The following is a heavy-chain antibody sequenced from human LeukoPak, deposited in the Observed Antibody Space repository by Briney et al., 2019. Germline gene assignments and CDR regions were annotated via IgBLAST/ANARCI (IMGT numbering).Heavy chain of an antibody. CDR2: INHSGST. CDR1: GGSFSGYY. V-gene: IGHV4-34*01. J-gene: IGHJ6*02. Sequence: SETLSLTCAVYGGSFSGYYWSWIRQPPGKGLEWIGEINHSGSTNYNPSLKSRVTISVDTSKNQFSLKLSSVTAADTAVYYCAGHGVQLWSRHYYGMDVWGQGTTVTVSS. CDR3: AGHGVQLWSRHYYGMDV. D-gene: IGHD5-18*01.